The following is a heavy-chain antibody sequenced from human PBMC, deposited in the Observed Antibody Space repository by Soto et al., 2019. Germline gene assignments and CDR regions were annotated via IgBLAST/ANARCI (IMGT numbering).Heavy chain of an antibody. J-gene: IGHJ4*02. CDR1: GFTFSHYA. Sequence: QVQLVESGGGVVQPGRSLRLSCAASGFTFSHYAMHWVRHAPGKGLEWVALMSYAGSNEYYADSVNGRFTISRDNSKNTLYLQMNTLRAEDTAVYYCAKDGSDNFDYWGQGTLVSVSS. CDR2: MSYAGSNE. D-gene: IGHD1-26*01. CDR3: AKDGSDNFDY. V-gene: IGHV3-30*18.